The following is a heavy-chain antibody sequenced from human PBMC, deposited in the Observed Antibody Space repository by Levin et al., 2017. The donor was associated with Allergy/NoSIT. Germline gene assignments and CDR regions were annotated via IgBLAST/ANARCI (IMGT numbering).Heavy chain of an antibody. CDR3: ARVFWDWGASYWRYFDQ. J-gene: IGHJ4*02. CDR2: ISSSGSTM. CDR1: GFTFSDYY. V-gene: IGHV3-11*01. Sequence: GGSLRLSCAASGFTFSDYYMSWIRQAPGKGLEWLSYISSSGSTMYYADSVKGRFAISRDNVKNSLYLQMNSLRAEDTAVYYCARVFWDWGASYWRYFDQWGQGTLVTVSS. D-gene: IGHD2-8*02.